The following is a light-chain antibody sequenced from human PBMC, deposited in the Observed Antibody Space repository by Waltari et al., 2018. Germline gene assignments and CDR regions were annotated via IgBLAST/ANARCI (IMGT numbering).Light chain of an antibody. CDR1: GSNTGSNK. V-gene: IGLV1-47*01. Sequence: QSVLTQPPSASGTPGQGVTTSGSGRGSNTGSNKLNWYQQLPGTAPKLLIYRNNQRPSGVPDRFSGSKSGTSASLAISGLRSEDEADYYCAAWDDSLSGYVFGTGTKVTVL. CDR2: RNN. CDR3: AAWDDSLSGYV. J-gene: IGLJ1*01.